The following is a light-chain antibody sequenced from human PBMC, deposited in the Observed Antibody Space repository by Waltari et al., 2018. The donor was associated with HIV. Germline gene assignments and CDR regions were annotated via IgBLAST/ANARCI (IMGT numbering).Light chain of an antibody. CDR2: SNN. J-gene: IGLJ2*01. V-gene: IGLV1-44*01. Sequence: QSVLTQPPSASGTPGQRVTIPCSGRSPQLGSHTLNWYQQLPGTAPKLLTYSNNRRPSGVPDRFSGSKSGTSASLAISGLQSEDEADYYCAAWDDSLNGVVFGGGTKLTVL. CDR1: SPQLGSHT. CDR3: AAWDDSLNGVV.